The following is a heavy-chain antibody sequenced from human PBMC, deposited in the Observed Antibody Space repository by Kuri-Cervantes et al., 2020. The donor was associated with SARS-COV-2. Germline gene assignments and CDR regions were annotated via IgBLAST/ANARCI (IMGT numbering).Heavy chain of an antibody. D-gene: IGHD6-6*01. CDR2: IYYSGST. J-gene: IGHJ3*02. CDR3: ATPARPGAFDAFDI. Sequence: GSLRLSCTVSGYSISSGYYWGWIRQPPGKGLEWTGSIYYSGSTYYNPSLKSRVTISVDTSKNQFSLKLSSVTAADTAVYYCATPARPGAFDAFDIWGQGTMVTVSS. CDR1: GYSISSGYY. V-gene: IGHV4-38-2*02.